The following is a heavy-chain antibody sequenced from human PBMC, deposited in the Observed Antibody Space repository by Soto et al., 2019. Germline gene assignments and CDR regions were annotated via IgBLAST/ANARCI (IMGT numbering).Heavy chain of an antibody. CDR1: GGTFSSYT. CDR2: IIPILGIA. CDR3: AGGGYSYGYVYYMDV. D-gene: IGHD5-18*01. Sequence: GASVKVSCKASGGTFSSYTISWVRQAPGQGLEWMGRIIPILGIANYAQKFQGRVTITADKSTSTAYMELSSLRSEDTAVYYCAGGGYSYGYVYYMDVWGKGTTVTVSS. J-gene: IGHJ6*03. V-gene: IGHV1-69*02.